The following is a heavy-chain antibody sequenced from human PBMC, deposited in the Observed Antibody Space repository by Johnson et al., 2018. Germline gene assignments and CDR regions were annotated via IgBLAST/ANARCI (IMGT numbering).Heavy chain of an antibody. J-gene: IGHJ6*03. CDR2: ISSNGGST. V-gene: IGHV3-64*01. Sequence: QLVESGGGWVQPGGSLRLSCAASGFTFSNYAMHWARQAPGKGLEYVSVISSNGGSTYYANSVKGRFTISRDNSKHTLYLQMGSLRAEDMAVYYCARDHYYDSSGFYYYYMDVWGKGTTVTVSS. D-gene: IGHD3-22*01. CDR3: ARDHYYDSSGFYYYYMDV. CDR1: GFTFSNYA.